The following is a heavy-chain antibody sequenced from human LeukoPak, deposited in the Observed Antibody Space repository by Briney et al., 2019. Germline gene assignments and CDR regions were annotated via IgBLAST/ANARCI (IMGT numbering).Heavy chain of an antibody. V-gene: IGHV1-69*02. J-gene: IGHJ5*02. Sequence: SVKVSCKASGGTFSSYTISWVRQARGQGLEWMGRIIPILGIANYAQKFQGRVTITADKSTSTAYMELSSLRSEDTAVYYCARSPSVGQFDPWGQGTLVTVSS. CDR1: GGTFSSYT. CDR2: IIPILGIA. CDR3: ARSPSVGQFDP.